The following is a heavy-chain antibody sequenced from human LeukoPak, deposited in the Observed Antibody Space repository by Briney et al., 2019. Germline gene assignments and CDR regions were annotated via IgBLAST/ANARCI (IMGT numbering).Heavy chain of an antibody. CDR2: IYYSGST. J-gene: IGHJ5*02. Sequence: PSETLSLTCTVSGGSISSSSYYWGWIRQPPGKGLEWIGSIYYSGSTYYNPSLKSRVTISVDTSKNQFSLKLSSVTAADTAVYYCVIYGVVPGRWFDPWGQGTLVTVSS. CDR1: GGSISSSSYY. V-gene: IGHV4-39*01. CDR3: VIYGVVPGRWFDP. D-gene: IGHD2-2*01.